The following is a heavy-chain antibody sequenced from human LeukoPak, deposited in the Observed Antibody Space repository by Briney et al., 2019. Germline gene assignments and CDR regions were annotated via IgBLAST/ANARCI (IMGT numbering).Heavy chain of an antibody. D-gene: IGHD1-26*01. CDR3: ARVGVVGATFDP. J-gene: IGHJ5*02. Sequence: PWETLSLTCTVSGGSISSYYWSWIRQPPGKGLEWIGYIYYSGSTNYNPSLKSRVTISVDTSKNQFSLKLSSVTAADTAVYYCARVGVVGATFDPWGQGTLVTVSS. CDR1: GGSISSYY. CDR2: IYYSGST. V-gene: IGHV4-59*01.